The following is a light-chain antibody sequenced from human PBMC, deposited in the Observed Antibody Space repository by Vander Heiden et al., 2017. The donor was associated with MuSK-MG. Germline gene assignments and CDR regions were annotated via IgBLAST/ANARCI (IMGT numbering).Light chain of an antibody. Sequence: EIVLTQSPGTLSLSPGERATLSCRASQSVSSSYLAWYQQKPGQAPRLLIYGASSRANGIPDRFSGSGSGTDFTLTSSRLEPEDFAVYYWQQDGSSRTFGQGTKVEIK. CDR2: GAS. CDR1: QSVSSSY. V-gene: IGKV3-20*01. J-gene: IGKJ1*01. CDR3: QQDGSSRT.